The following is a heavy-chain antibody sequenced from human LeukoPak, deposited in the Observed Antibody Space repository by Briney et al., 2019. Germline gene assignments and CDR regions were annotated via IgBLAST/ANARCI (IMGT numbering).Heavy chain of an antibody. J-gene: IGHJ4*02. V-gene: IGHV4-59*08. CDR3: ARHPLAAAPFDY. Sequence: SETLSLTCTVSGGSINSYYWNWIRQPPGKGLEWIGYIYHSGSSNSGSTNYRPSLKSRVTISVDTSKNQFSLRLTSLTAADTAVYYCARHPLAAAPFDYWGQGTLVTVSS. CDR2: IYHSGSSNSGST. CDR1: GGSINSYY. D-gene: IGHD6-13*01.